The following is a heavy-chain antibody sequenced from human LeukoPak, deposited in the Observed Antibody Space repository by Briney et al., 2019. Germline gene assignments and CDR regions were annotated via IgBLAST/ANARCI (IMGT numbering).Heavy chain of an antibody. CDR3: ARLYSSSWSVDY. D-gene: IGHD6-13*01. V-gene: IGHV4-59*08. J-gene: IGHJ4*02. CDR1: GGSISSYY. Sequence: SETLSLTCTVSGGSISSYYWSWIRQPPGKGLEWIGYIYYSGSTNYNPSLKSRVTISVDTSKNQVSQKVSSVTAADTAVYYCARLYSSSWSVDYWGQGTLVTVSS. CDR2: IYYSGST.